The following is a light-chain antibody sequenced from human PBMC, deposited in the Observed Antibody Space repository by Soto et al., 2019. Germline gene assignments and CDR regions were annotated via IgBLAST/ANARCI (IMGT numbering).Light chain of an antibody. CDR3: QQYYSYART. J-gene: IGKJ2*01. V-gene: IGKV1-8*01. Sequence: AIRMTQSPSSFSASTVDRVTITCRASQGISSYLAWYQQKPGKAPKLLIYAASTLQSGVPSRFSGSGSGTDFTLTISCLQSEDFATYYCQQYYSYARTFGQGTKLDIK. CDR1: QGISSY. CDR2: AAS.